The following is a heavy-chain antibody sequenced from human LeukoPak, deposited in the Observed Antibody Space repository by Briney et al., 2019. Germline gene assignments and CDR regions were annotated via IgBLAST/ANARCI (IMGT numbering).Heavy chain of an antibody. CDR2: MNPNSGNT. Sequence: ASVKVSCKAFGYTFTSYDINWVRQATGQGLEWMGWMNPNSGNTGYAQKFQGRVTITGNTSISTAYMELSSLRSEDTAVYYCARGNLWFGEFPFDYWGQGPLVTVSS. D-gene: IGHD3-10*01. J-gene: IGHJ4*02. CDR1: GYTFTSYD. CDR3: ARGNLWFGEFPFDY. V-gene: IGHV1-8*03.